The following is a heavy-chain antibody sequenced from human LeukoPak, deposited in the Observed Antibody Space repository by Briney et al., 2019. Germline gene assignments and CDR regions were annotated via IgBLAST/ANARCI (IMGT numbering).Heavy chain of an antibody. Sequence: GGSLRLSCAASGFTFSSYAMHWVRQAPGKGLEWVAVISYDGSNKYYADSVKGRFTISRDNSKNTLYLQMNSLRAEDTAVYYCARDGPDYGDYVLDYWGQGTLVTVSS. CDR1: GFTFSSYA. J-gene: IGHJ4*02. CDR3: ARDGPDYGDYVLDY. V-gene: IGHV3-30-3*01. CDR2: ISYDGSNK. D-gene: IGHD4-17*01.